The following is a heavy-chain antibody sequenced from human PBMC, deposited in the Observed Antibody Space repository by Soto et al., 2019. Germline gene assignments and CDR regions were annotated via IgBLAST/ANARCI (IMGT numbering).Heavy chain of an antibody. CDR2: ISWDGGST. V-gene: IGHV3-43*01. CDR3: AKGSVGATSELVDY. J-gene: IGHJ4*02. CDR1: GFTFDDYT. Sequence: GGSLRLSCAASGFTFDDYTMHWVRQAPGKGLEWVSLISWDGGSTYYADSVKGRFTISRDNSKNSLYLQMNSLRTEDTALYYCAKGSVGATSELVDYWGQGTLVTVSS. D-gene: IGHD1-26*01.